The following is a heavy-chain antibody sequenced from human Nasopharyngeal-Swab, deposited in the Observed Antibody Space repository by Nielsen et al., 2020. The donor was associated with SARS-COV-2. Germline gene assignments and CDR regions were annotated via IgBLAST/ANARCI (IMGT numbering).Heavy chain of an antibody. CDR3: ARKDVFAYGGDAFDI. CDR2: VSGSGYGT. CDR1: GFTFSSYA. D-gene: IGHD3-10*01. Sequence: GESLKISCAASGFTFSSYAMTWVRQAPGKGLEWVSVVSGSGYGTDYADSVKGRFTISRDNAKNTLYLQMNSLRAEDTAVYYCARKDVFAYGGDAFDIWGQGTMVTVSS. V-gene: IGHV3-23*01. J-gene: IGHJ3*02.